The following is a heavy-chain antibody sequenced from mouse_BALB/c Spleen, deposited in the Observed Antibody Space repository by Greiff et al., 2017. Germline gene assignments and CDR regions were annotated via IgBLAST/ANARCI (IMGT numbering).Heavy chain of an antibody. CDR2: IDPANGNT. CDR1: GFNIKDTY. CDR3: ARGDYGRAWFAY. J-gene: IGHJ3*01. V-gene: IGHV14-3*02. Sequence: EVQLQQSGAELVKPGASVKLSCTASGFNIKDTYMHWVKQRPEQGLEWIGRIDPANGNTKYDPKFQGKATITADTSSTTAYLQLSSLTSEDTAVYYCARGDYGRAWFAYWGQGTLVTVSA. D-gene: IGHD2-4*01.